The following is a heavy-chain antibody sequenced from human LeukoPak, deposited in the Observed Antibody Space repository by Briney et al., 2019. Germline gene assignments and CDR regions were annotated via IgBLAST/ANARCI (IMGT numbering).Heavy chain of an antibody. J-gene: IGHJ4*02. CDR2: ISSSGGGT. D-gene: IGHD2/OR15-2a*01. Sequence: PGGSLRLSCAASGFTFSSYAMTWVRQAPGKGLEWVSAISSSGGGTYYADSVKGRFTISRDNSKNTLYLQMNSLRAEDTAVYYCAKERSFGTWLGDYWGQGALVTVSS. CDR3: AKERSFGTWLGDY. CDR1: GFTFSSYA. V-gene: IGHV3-23*01.